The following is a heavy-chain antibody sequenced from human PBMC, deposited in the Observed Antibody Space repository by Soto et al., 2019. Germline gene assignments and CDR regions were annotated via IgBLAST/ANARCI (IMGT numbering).Heavy chain of an antibody. CDR1: GGTFSSYA. J-gene: IGHJ4*02. Sequence: GSSVKVSCKASGGTFSSYAISWVRQAPGQGLEWMGGIIPIFGTANYAQKFQGRVTITADESTSTAYMELNSLRSEDTAVYYCARDQQYYDSSGSAFDYWGQGTLVTVSS. D-gene: IGHD3-22*01. CDR3: ARDQQYYDSSGSAFDY. V-gene: IGHV1-69*13. CDR2: IIPIFGTA.